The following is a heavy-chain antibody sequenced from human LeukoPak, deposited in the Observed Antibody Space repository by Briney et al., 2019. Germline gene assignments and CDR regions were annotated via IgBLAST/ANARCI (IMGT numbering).Heavy chain of an antibody. Sequence: GGSLRLSCAASGFTFSSYAMHWVRQAPGKGLEWVAVISYDGSNKYYADSVKGRFTISRDNSKNTLYLQMNSLRAEDTAVYYCARDLLGVSITGTSGADYWGQGTLVTVPS. CDR2: ISYDGSNK. V-gene: IGHV3-30*04. CDR3: ARDLLGVSITGTSGADY. CDR1: GFTFSSYA. J-gene: IGHJ4*02. D-gene: IGHD1-20*01.